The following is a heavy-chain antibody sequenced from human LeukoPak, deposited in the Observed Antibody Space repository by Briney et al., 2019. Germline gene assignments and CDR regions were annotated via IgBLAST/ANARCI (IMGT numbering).Heavy chain of an antibody. CDR2: VGTYNGHT. J-gene: IGHJ6*03. Sequence: GASVKVSCKASGDTLPTYGITWVRQAPGQGLEWMGGVGTYNGHTNYAQYLQGRVTMTRDTSTNTAYMELRGLRANDTAIYYCARQDKGAYYFYYMDVWGKGTTVTVSS. V-gene: IGHV1-18*01. CDR1: GDTLPTYG. CDR3: ARQDKGAYYFYYMDV.